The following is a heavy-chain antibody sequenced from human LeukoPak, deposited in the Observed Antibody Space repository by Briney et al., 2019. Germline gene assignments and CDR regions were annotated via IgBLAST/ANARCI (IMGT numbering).Heavy chain of an antibody. Sequence: GRSLRLSCAASGFTFSSYAMSWVRQAPGKGLEWVSAISGSGGSTYYADSVKGRFTISRDNSKNTLYLQMNSLRAEDTAAYYCAKGYYDFWSGYFDYWGQGTLVTVSS. CDR1: GFTFSSYA. V-gene: IGHV3-23*01. D-gene: IGHD3-3*01. J-gene: IGHJ4*02. CDR2: ISGSGGST. CDR3: AKGYYDFWSGYFDY.